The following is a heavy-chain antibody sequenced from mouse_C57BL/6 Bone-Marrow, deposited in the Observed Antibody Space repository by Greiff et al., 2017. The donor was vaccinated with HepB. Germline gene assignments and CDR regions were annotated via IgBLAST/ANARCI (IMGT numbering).Heavy chain of an antibody. CDR1: GFTFSDYY. CDR3: AGHCSSYWYFDV. V-gene: IGHV5-12*01. D-gene: IGHD1-1*01. CDR2: ISNGGGST. Sequence: EVKLMESGGGLVQPGGSLKLSCAASGFTFSDYYMYWVRQTPEKRLEWVAYISNGGGSTYYPDTVKGRYTISRDKAKNTPYLQMSRLKSEDTAMYYCAGHCSSYWYFDVWGTGTTVTVSS. J-gene: IGHJ1*03.